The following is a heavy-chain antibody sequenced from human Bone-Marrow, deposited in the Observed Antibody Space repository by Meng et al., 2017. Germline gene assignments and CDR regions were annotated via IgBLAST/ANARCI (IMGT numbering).Heavy chain of an antibody. CDR1: GFTFSNSD. V-gene: IGHV3-21*01. CDR2: ISSSSSYI. Sequence: GESLKISCAASGFTFSNSDMNWVRQAPGKELEWVSSISSSSSYIYYADSVKGRFTISRDNAKNSLYLQMNSLRAEDTAVYYCARARAVAGTRRGNYYYYGMDVWGQGNTV. J-gene: IGHJ6*01. CDR3: ARARAVAGTRRGNYYYYGMDV. D-gene: IGHD6-19*01.